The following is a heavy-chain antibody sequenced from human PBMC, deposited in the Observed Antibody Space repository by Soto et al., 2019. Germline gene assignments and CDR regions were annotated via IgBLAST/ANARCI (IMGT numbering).Heavy chain of an antibody. Sequence: QVQLVQSGAEVKKPGASVKVSCKAFGYTFTSYAMHWVRQAPGQRLEWMGWINAGNANTKYSQKFQGRVTITRDTSASTAYMELSSLRSVDTAVYYCARTSGYYFYDYWGQGTLVTVSS. CDR1: GYTFTSYA. CDR2: INAGNANT. V-gene: IGHV1-3*01. J-gene: IGHJ4*02. D-gene: IGHD3-3*01. CDR3: ARTSGYYFYDY.